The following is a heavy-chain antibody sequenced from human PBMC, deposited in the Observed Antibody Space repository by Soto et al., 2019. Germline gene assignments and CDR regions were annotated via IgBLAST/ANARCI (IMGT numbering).Heavy chain of an antibody. D-gene: IGHD3-10*01. CDR1: GGSFSGYY. J-gene: IGHJ4*02. CDR3: ARGYGRTFDY. V-gene: IGHV4-34*01. CDR2: INHSGST. Sequence: QVQLQQWGAGLLKPSETLSLTCAVYGGSFSGYYWNWIRQPPGKGLEWIGEINHSGSTNYNPSLKSRVTIALDTSKNQFSLKLSSVTAADTAVYYCARGYGRTFDYWGQGTLVTVSS.